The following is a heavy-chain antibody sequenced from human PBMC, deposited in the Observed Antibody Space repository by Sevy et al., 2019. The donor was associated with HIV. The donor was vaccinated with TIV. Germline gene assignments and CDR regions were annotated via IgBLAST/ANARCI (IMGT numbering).Heavy chain of an antibody. Sequence: ASVKVSCKASGYTFTGYYLHWVRQTPGRGLEWMGRFDPEDGETIYAQKFQGRITMTEDTSTDTAYLELSSLRSEDTAVYYCATAREYYEDNSGYFDYWGPGTLVTVSS. V-gene: IGHV1-24*01. D-gene: IGHD3-22*01. CDR2: FDPEDGET. J-gene: IGHJ4*02. CDR3: ATAREYYEDNSGYFDY. CDR1: GYTFTGYY.